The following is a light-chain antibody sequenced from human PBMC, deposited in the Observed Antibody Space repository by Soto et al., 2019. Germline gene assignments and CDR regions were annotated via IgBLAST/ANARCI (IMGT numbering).Light chain of an antibody. Sequence: DIQLTQSPSFLSASVGDRVTITCRASQGISSYLAWYQQKPGKAPKLLIYAASTLQSGVPSRFSGSGSGTEYTLTISSLQPDDFATYYCQQLNSYPTFGQGTRLEIK. CDR2: AAS. CDR1: QGISSY. J-gene: IGKJ5*01. CDR3: QQLNSYPT. V-gene: IGKV1-9*01.